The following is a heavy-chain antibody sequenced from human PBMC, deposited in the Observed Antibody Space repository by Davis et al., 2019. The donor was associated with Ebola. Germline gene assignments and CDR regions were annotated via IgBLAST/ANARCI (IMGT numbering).Heavy chain of an antibody. J-gene: IGHJ6*03. V-gene: IGHV4-59*01. D-gene: IGHD3-10*01. CDR2: IYYSGST. CDR1: GASISSYY. Sequence: PGGSLRLSCTVSGASISSYYWSWIRQPPGKGLEWIGYIYYSGSTNYNPSLKSRVTISVDTSKNQFSLKLISVTAADTAVYYCARQGGSGSYYPYYYYYMDVWGKGTTVTVSS. CDR3: ARQGGSGSYYPYYYYYMDV.